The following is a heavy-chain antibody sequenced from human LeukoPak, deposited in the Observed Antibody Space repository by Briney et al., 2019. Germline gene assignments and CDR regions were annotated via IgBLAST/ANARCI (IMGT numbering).Heavy chain of an antibody. CDR3: ARDHKALSITY. CDR1: GFTFSSYA. Sequence: PGGSLRLSCAASGFTFSSYAMHWVRQAPGKGLEWVAVISYDGSNKYYADSVKGRFTISRDNSKNTLYLQMNSLRAEDTAVYYCARDHKALSITYWGQGTLVTVSS. CDR2: ISYDGSNK. D-gene: IGHD5-24*01. J-gene: IGHJ4*02. V-gene: IGHV3-30-3*01.